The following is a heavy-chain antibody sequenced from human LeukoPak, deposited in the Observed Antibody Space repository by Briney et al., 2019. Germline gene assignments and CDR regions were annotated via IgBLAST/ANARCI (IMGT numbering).Heavy chain of an antibody. V-gene: IGHV4-59*01. CDR1: GGSISSYY. CDR2: IYYSGST. J-gene: IGHJ6*03. D-gene: IGHD3-9*01. Sequence: KPSATLSLTCTVSGGSISSYYWSWIRQPPGKGLEWVGYIYYSGSTNYNPSPKSRVTISVDTSKNQFSLKLSSVTAADTAVYYCARVYYDILTGSTYYYYYYYMDVWGKGTTVTVSS. CDR3: ARVYYDILTGSTYYYYYYYMDV.